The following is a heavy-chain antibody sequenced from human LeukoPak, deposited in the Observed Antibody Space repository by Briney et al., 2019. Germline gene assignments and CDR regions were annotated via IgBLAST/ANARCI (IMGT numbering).Heavy chain of an antibody. V-gene: IGHV4-4*07. Sequence: SETLSLTCTVSGGSISSYYWSWIRQPAGKGLEWIGRIYTSGSTNYNPSLKSRVTMSVDTSKNQFSLKLSSVTAADTAVYYCARGDYYDSSGYLLGFDYWGQGTLVTVSS. J-gene: IGHJ4*02. CDR3: ARGDYYDSSGYLLGFDY. CDR1: GGSISSYY. D-gene: IGHD3-22*01. CDR2: IYTSGST.